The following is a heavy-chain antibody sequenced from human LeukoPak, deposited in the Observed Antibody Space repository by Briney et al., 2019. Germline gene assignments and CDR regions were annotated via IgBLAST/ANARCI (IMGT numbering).Heavy chain of an antibody. CDR1: GFTFSSYS. CDR3: AKDRAVEKFYYYYYGMDV. CDR2: ISSSNNYI. Sequence: GGSLRLSCAASGFTFSSYSMNWVRQAPGKGLEWVSSISSSNNYIYYADSVKGRFTISRDNAKNSLYLQMNSLRAEDTAVYYCAKDRAVEKFYYYYYGMDVWGQGTTVTVSS. V-gene: IGHV3-21*01. J-gene: IGHJ6*02.